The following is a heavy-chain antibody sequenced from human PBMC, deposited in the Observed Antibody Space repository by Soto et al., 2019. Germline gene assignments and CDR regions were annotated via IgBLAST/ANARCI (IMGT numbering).Heavy chain of an antibody. V-gene: IGHV3-33*01. D-gene: IGHD5-12*01. Sequence: GGSLRLSCAASGFTFSSYGMHWVRQAPGKGLEWVAVIWYDGSNKYYADSVKGRFTISRDNSKNTLYLQMNSLRAEDTAVYYCARARDGYNLFDYWGQGTLVTVSS. CDR3: ARARDGYNLFDY. CDR1: GFTFSSYG. J-gene: IGHJ4*02. CDR2: IWYDGSNK.